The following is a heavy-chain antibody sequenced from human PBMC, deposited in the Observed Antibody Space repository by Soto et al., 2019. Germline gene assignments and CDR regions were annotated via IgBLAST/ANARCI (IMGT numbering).Heavy chain of an antibody. J-gene: IGHJ4*02. CDR1: GGSISSYY. V-gene: IGHV4-59*01. CDR3: ARDGGAVAGNTQFDY. D-gene: IGHD6-19*01. Sequence: TLSLTCTVSGGSISSYYWSWIRQPPGKGLEWIGYIYYSGSTNYNPSLKSRVTISVDTSKNQFSLKLSSVTAADTAVYYCARDGGAVAGNTQFDYWGQGTLVTVSS. CDR2: IYYSGST.